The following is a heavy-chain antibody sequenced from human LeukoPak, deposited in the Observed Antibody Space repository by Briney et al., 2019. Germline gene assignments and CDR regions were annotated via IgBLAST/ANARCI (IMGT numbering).Heavy chain of an antibody. Sequence: GRSLRLSCAASGFTFDDYAMHWVRHAPGKGLEGVSGISWNSGSIIYADSVKGRFTISRDNAKNSLYLQMNSLRAEDTALYYCAKAGIAVAGTDVYFDYWGQGTLVTVSS. D-gene: IGHD6-19*01. V-gene: IGHV3-9*01. CDR3: AKAGIAVAGTDVYFDY. J-gene: IGHJ4*02. CDR1: GFTFDDYA. CDR2: ISWNSGSI.